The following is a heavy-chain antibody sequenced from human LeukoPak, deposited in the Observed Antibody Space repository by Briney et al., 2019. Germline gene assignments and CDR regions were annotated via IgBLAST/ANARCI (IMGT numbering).Heavy chain of an antibody. D-gene: IGHD3-9*01. CDR2: MNPTSGGT. Sequence: ASVKVSCKASGYTFSDYYIHWVRQAPGQGPEWMGWMNPTSGGTKFAQKFQDRVTMTRDTSISTAYMDSTRLKPDDTAVYYCARARVVLRYIGESMDVWGQGTTVTVSS. CDR3: ARARVVLRYIGESMDV. V-gene: IGHV1-2*02. J-gene: IGHJ6*02. CDR1: GYTFSDYY.